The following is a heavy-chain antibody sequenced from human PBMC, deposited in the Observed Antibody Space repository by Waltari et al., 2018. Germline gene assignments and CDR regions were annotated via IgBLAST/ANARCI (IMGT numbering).Heavy chain of an antibody. CDR1: GFTFSSYA. CDR2: ISGRGGST. V-gene: IGHV3-23*01. J-gene: IGHJ4*02. D-gene: IGHD3-16*01. Sequence: EVQLLESGGGLVQPGGSLRLSCAASGFTFSSYAMSWVRQAPGKGLEWVSAISGRGGSTYYEDSVKGRFTISRDNSKNTLDLQMNSLRAEDTAVYYCAKDKVGGDFFDYWGQGTLVTVSS. CDR3: AKDKVGGDFFDY.